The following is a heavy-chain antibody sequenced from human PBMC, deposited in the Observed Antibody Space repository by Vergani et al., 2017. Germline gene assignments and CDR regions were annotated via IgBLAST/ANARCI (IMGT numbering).Heavy chain of an antibody. CDR3: ARGVAAAGTAFDY. J-gene: IGHJ4*02. D-gene: IGHD6-13*01. CDR1: GFTFSSYW. CDR2: IKQDGSEK. V-gene: IGHV3-7*03. Sequence: EVQLVESGGGLVQPGGSLRLSCAASGFTFSSYWMSWVRQAPGKGLEWVANIKQDGSEKYYVDSVKGRFTISRDNAKNSLYLQMNSLRAEDTAVYYCARGVAAAGTAFDYWGQGTLVTVSS.